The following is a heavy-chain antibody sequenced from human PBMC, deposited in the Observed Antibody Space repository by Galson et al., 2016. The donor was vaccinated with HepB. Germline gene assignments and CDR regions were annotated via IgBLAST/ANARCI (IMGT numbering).Heavy chain of an antibody. CDR2: ISSDSAYI. Sequence: SLRLSCAGSVFTFRTYSMIWVRQAPGKGLEWVSSISSDSAYIFYADSVKGRFTISRDNPENSVYLQMNSLRAEDTAVYYCARDYGDSTGGFWGRGSLVTVSS. J-gene: IGHJ4*02. V-gene: IGHV3-21*06. CDR1: VFTFRTYS. CDR3: ARDYGDSTGGF. D-gene: IGHD4-17*01.